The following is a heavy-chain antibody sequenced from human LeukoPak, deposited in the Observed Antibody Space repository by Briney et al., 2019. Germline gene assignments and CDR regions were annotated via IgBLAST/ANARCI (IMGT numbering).Heavy chain of an antibody. CDR2: INSDGSST. V-gene: IGHV3-74*01. J-gene: IGHJ4*02. Sequence: GGSLRLSCAASGFTFSSYWMHWVRQAPGKGLVWVSRINSDGSSTNYADSVKGRLTISRDNAKNTLYLQMNSLRAEDTAVYYCAREVACSGGSCYSRFFDYWGQGTLVTVSS. D-gene: IGHD2-15*01. CDR3: AREVACSGGSCYSRFFDY. CDR1: GFTFSSYW.